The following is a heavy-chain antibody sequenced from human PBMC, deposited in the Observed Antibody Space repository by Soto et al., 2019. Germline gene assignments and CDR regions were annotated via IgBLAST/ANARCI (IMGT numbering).Heavy chain of an antibody. J-gene: IGHJ6*02. CDR1: GFTFSSYA. CDR3: AKDLGAYCSSTSCSGLDV. Sequence: PGGSLRLSCAASGFTFSSYAMSWVRQAPGKGLEWVSAISGSGGSTYYADSVKGRFTISRDNSKNTLYLQMNSLRAEDTAVYYCAKDLGAYCSSTSCSGLDVWGQGTTVTVSS. V-gene: IGHV3-23*01. D-gene: IGHD2-2*01. CDR2: ISGSGGST.